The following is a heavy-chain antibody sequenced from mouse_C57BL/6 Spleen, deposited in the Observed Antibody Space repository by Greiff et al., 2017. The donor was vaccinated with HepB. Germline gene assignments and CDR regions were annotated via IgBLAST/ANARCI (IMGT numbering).Heavy chain of an antibody. CDR2: IWSDGST. CDR1: GFSLTSYG. Sequence: VKLMESGPGLVAPSQSLSITCTVSGFSLTSYGVHWVRQPPGKGLEWLVVIWSDGSTTYNSALKSRQSISKDNSKSQVFLKMNSRQTDDTAVYYWTRHGGRDYAMDYWGQGTSVTVSS. J-gene: IGHJ4*01. CDR3: TRHGGRDYAMDY. V-gene: IGHV2-6-1*01.